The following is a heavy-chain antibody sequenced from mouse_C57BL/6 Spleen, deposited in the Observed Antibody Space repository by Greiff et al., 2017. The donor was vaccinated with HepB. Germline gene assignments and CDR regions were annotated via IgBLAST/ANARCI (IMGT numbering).Heavy chain of an antibody. CDR1: GYTFTSYW. J-gene: IGHJ2*01. V-gene: IGHV1-64*01. D-gene: IGHD1-1*01. CDR2: IHPNSGST. CDR3: ARSVYYGSSYGY. Sequence: QVQLQQSGAELVKPGASVKLSCKASGYTFTSYWMHWVKQRPGQGLEWIGMIHPNSGSTNYNEKFKSKATLTVDKSSSTAYMQLSSLTSEDSAVYYCARSVYYGSSYGYWGQGTTLTVSS.